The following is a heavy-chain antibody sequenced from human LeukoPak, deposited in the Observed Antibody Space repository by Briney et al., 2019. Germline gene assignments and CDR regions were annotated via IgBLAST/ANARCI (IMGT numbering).Heavy chain of an antibody. CDR3: AKGGECQLPIDSY. V-gene: IGHV3-33*06. J-gene: IGHJ4*02. CDR1: GFTFSSYG. D-gene: IGHD2-2*01. Sequence: GRSLRLSCAASGFTFSSYGMHWVRQAPGKGLEWVAVIWYDGSNKYYADSVKGRFTISRDNSKNTLYLQMNSLRAEDTAVYYCAKGGECQLPIDSYWGQGTLVTVSS. CDR2: IWYDGSNK.